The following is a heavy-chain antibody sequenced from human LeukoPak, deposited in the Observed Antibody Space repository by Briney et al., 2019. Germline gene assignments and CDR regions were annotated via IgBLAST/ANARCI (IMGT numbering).Heavy chain of an antibody. V-gene: IGHV3-48*03. J-gene: IGHJ6*03. Sequence: GGSLRLSCAASGFTFSSYEMNWVRQAPGKGLEWVSSISDSGSSIYYADSLKGRLTISRNNAKNSLYLQTNSLRVEDTAVYYCAKAPRRTLVRGVITYYHYMDVWGKGTAVTISS. CDR3: AKAPRRTLVRGVITYYHYMDV. CDR2: ISDSGSSI. CDR1: GFTFSSYE. D-gene: IGHD3-10*01.